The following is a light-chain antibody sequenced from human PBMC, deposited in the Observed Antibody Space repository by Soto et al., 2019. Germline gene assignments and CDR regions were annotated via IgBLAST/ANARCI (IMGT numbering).Light chain of an antibody. CDR3: QQYHYWWT. CDR1: QSISSN. Sequence: EIVMTQSPATLSVSPRERATLSCRASQSISSNLAWFQQKPGQVPRLLIYGASNRATGVSARFSGSGSGTEFTLTISSLQSEDFAVYYCQQYHYWWTFGQGTKVDI. V-gene: IGKV3-15*01. CDR2: GAS. J-gene: IGKJ1*01.